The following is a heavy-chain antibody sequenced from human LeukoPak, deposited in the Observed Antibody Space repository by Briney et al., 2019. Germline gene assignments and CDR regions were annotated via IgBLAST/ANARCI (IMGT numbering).Heavy chain of an antibody. J-gene: IGHJ4*02. CDR2: IRAGGDTT. Sequence: GGSLRLSCAASGFTFSNYAMSWVRQAPGKGLEWVSAIRAGGDTTFYADSVKGRFTISRDTSKNPLYLQMNSLRAEDTAIYYCAKDSYNWNYELFNYWGQGTLATVSS. CDR3: AKDSYNWNYELFNY. CDR1: GFTFSNYA. V-gene: IGHV3-23*01. D-gene: IGHD1-7*01.